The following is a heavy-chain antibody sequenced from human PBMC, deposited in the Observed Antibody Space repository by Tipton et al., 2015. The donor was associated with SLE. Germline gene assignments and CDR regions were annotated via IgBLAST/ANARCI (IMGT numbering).Heavy chain of an antibody. CDR2: IYVGDSDT. CDR3: VRQDLTGTTFDY. V-gene: IGHV5-51*01. J-gene: IGHJ4*02. D-gene: IGHD1-1*01. CDR1: GYRFSTYW. Sequence: QLVQSGAEVKKPGESLKISCEGSGYRFSTYWIAWLRQMPGKGLEWMGSIYVGDSDTIYSPSFQGQVTISVDKSISTAYLQWSSLKASDSAMYYCVRQDLTGTTFDYWGQGTLVTVSS.